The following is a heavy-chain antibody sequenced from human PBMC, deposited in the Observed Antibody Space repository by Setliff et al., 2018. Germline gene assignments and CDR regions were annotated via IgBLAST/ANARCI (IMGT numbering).Heavy chain of an antibody. D-gene: IGHD3-10*01. V-gene: IGHV1-69-2*01. CDR2: VDPKDGQA. Sequence: EASVKVSCKGSGYRFIVYYIHWVRQTPGKGLEWMGRVDPKDGQAIYAKKFQGRFTITADTSIDTAYVELSSLTSEDTAVYYCATDLAIRGVQFDYWGRGTLVTVSS. CDR1: GYRFIVYY. J-gene: IGHJ4*02. CDR3: ATDLAIRGVQFDY.